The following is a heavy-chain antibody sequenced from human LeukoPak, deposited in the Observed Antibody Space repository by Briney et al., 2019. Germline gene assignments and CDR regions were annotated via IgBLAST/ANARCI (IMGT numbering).Heavy chain of an antibody. CDR1: GYTFTGYY. CDR2: INPSGGST. CDR3: AMFQHSGGYSGYDSDYYMDV. D-gene: IGHD5-12*01. Sequence: GASVKVSCKAPGYTFTGYYMHWVRRAPGQGLEWMGIINPSGGSTSYAQKFQGRVTMTRDMSTSTVNMELSSLRSEDTAVYYCAMFQHSGGYSGYDSDYYMDVWGKGTTVTVSS. J-gene: IGHJ6*03. V-gene: IGHV1-46*01.